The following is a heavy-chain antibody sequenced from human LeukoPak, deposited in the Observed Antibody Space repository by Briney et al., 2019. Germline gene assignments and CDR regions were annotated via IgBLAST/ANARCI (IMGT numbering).Heavy chain of an antibody. Sequence: GESLKISCKGSGYSFTSFWVGWVRQKPGKGLEWMGIIYPGDSDTRYSPSFQGQVTISADKSISTAYLQWSSLKASDTAMYYCARPLRGSFYGMDVWGQGTTVTVSS. CDR2: IYPGDSDT. J-gene: IGHJ6*02. V-gene: IGHV5-51*01. CDR3: ARPLRGSFYGMDV. CDR1: GYSFTSFW.